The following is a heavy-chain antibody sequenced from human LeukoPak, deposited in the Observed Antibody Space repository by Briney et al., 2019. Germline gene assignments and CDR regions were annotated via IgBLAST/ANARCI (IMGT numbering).Heavy chain of an antibody. CDR3: ARHVTYDFWSGYRRYYYYGMDV. CDR1: GYSFTSYW. J-gene: IGHJ6*02. D-gene: IGHD3-3*01. Sequence: GESLKISCKGSGYSFTSYWIGWVRQMPGKGLEWMGIIYPGDSDTRYSPSSQGQVTISADKSISTAYLQWSSLKASDTAMYYCARHVTYDFWSGYRRYYYYGMDVWGQGTTVTVSS. V-gene: IGHV5-51*01. CDR2: IYPGDSDT.